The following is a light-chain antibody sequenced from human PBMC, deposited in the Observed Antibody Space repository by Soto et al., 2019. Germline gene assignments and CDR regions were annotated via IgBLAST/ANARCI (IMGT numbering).Light chain of an antibody. Sequence: EIVMTQSPATLSVSPGERVTLSCRASESIRNYLAWYQQKPGQAPRLLIYGASSRATGIPDRFSGSGSGTDFTLTISRLEPEDFAVYYCQQYGSSPWAFGQGTKVDIK. V-gene: IGKV3-20*01. CDR2: GAS. CDR3: QQYGSSPWA. J-gene: IGKJ1*01. CDR1: ESIRNY.